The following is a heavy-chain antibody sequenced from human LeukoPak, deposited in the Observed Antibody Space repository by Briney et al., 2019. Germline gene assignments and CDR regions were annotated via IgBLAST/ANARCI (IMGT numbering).Heavy chain of an antibody. CDR1: GFTFSSNE. V-gene: IGHV3-48*03. J-gene: IGHJ4*02. CDR2: ISSSGSAI. D-gene: IGHD1-1*01. Sequence: GGSLGLSCAASGFTFSSNEMNWVRQAPGKGLEWVSFISSSGSAIYYADSVKGRFTISRDNAKNSLYLLMNSLRAEDTAVYYCAKSPPLERLVDSWGQGTLVTVSS. CDR3: AKSPPLERLVDS.